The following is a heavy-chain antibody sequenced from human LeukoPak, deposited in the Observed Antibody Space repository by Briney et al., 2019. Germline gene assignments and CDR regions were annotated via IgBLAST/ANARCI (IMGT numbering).Heavy chain of an antibody. CDR3: ARVASRYSSSRGYFDY. D-gene: IGHD6-13*01. V-gene: IGHV1-46*01. CDR1: GYIFTSFY. J-gene: IGHJ4*02. Sequence: GASVKVSCKASGYIFTSFYIHWVRQAPGQGLEWMGIINPSGGNTGNAQKFQGRVTMTRDTSTSTVYMELRGLSSEDTAVYYCARVASRYSSSRGYFDYWGQGTLVTVSS. CDR2: INPSGGNT.